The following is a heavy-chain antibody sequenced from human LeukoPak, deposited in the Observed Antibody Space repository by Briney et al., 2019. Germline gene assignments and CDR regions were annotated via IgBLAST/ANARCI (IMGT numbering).Heavy chain of an antibody. D-gene: IGHD1-26*01. CDR1: GYSLTSNW. CDR3: ARLSGIYFDY. CDR2: IYPGDADI. Sequence: GESLKISCEASGYSLTSNWIGWVRQMPGKGLEWMGIIYPGDADIRYSPSFQGQVTISADKSISTAYLQWSSLKASDTAMYYCARLSGIYFDYWGQGTLVTVSS. J-gene: IGHJ4*02. V-gene: IGHV5-51*01.